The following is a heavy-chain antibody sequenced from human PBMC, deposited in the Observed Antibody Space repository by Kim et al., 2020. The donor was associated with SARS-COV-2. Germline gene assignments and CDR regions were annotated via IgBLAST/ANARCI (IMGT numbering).Heavy chain of an antibody. CDR2: T. Sequence: TNDNPPLKSRVTRSVDTSRIQFSRKLSSVTAADTAVYYCARSPRGYSYDYWGQGTLVTVSS. V-gene: IGHV4-59*01. D-gene: IGHD5-18*01. J-gene: IGHJ4*02. CDR3: ARSPRGYSYDY.